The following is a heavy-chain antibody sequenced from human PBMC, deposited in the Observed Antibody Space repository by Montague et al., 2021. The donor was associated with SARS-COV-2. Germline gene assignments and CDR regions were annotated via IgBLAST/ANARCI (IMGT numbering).Heavy chain of an antibody. CDR3: ARADGRDPDNPHPYYYKGMDL. J-gene: IGHJ4*01. Sequence: SETLSLTCTVSGDSFSTSYWAWIRQPPGKGLEWIGYVNYSGRSSYNPSLKSRVTISVDTSKNQVSLNLRSVTAADTAVYCCARADGRDPDNPHPYYYKGMDLWGQGTLVTVSS. V-gene: IGHV4-59*01. D-gene: IGHD3-22*01. CDR2: VNYSGRS. CDR1: GDSFSTSY.